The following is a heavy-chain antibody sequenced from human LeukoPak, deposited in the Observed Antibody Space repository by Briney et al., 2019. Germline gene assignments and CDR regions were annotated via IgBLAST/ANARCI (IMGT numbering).Heavy chain of an antibody. J-gene: IGHJ3*02. CDR1: GFTFSSYW. Sequence: GGSLRLSCAASGFTFSSYWMSWVRQPPGKGLEWVANIKQDGSEKYYVDSVKGRFTISRDNAKNSLYLQMNSLRAEDTAVYYCARDYNVYGSLGDAFDIWGQGTMVTVSS. CDR2: IKQDGSEK. CDR3: ARDYNVYGSLGDAFDI. D-gene: IGHD4-17*01. V-gene: IGHV3-7*01.